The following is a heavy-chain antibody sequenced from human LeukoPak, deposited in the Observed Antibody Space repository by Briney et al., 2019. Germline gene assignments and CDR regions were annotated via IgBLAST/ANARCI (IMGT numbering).Heavy chain of an antibody. CDR2: GDYSGST. J-gene: IGHJ4*02. CDR1: GDSFTSVTDY. CDR3: ARVVRDITYYFDY. D-gene: IGHD3-16*01. Sequence: SETLSLTCTVSGDSFTSVTDYWAWIRQPPGKGLEWIATGDYSGSTYYNPSLKSRVTISVDTSKNQFSLKLSSVTAADTAVYYCARVVRDITYYFDYWGQGTLVTVSS. V-gene: IGHV4-39*07.